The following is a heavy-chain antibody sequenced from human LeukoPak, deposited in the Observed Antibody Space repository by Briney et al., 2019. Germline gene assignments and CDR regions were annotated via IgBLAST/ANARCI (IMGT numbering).Heavy chain of an antibody. CDR3: AYLGLSSDWNDVPGPQIDY. CDR2: ISGSGTIT. D-gene: IGHD1-1*01. CDR1: GFTFSNYA. J-gene: IGHJ4*02. V-gene: IGHV3-23*01. Sequence: GGSLRLSCAASGFTFSNYAMSWVRQAPGKGLEWVSTISGSGTITYYADSVRGRFTISRDYSTNTLYLQMSSLRAEDTAIYYCAYLGLSSDWNDVPGPQIDYWGQGTPVTVSS.